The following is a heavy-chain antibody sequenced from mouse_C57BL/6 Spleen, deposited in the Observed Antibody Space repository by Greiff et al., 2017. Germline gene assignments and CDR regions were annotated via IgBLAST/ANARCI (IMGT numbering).Heavy chain of an antibody. J-gene: IGHJ3*01. D-gene: IGHD2-4*01. Sequence: ESGPGLVKPSPSLSLPCSVTGYSITSGYYWNWIRQFPGNKLEWMGYISYDGSNNYNPSLKNRISITRDTSKNQFFLKLNSVTTEDTATYYGARGDLYYDYDGGFAYWGQGTLVTVSA. V-gene: IGHV3-6*01. CDR1: GYSITSGYY. CDR2: ISYDGSN. CDR3: ARGDLYYDYDGGFAY.